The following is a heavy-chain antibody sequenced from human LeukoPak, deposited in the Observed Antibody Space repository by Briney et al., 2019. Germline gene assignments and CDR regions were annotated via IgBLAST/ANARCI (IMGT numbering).Heavy chain of an antibody. CDR2: TNPNSGNT. CDR3: ALNYDFWSGYLY. D-gene: IGHD3-3*01. Sequence: ASVKVSCKASGYTFTSYDINWVRQATGQGLEWMGWTNPNSGNTGYAQKFQGRVTMTRNTSISTAYMELSSLRSEDTAVYYCALNYDFWSGYLYWGQGTLVTVSS. CDR1: GYTFTSYD. V-gene: IGHV1-8*01. J-gene: IGHJ4*02.